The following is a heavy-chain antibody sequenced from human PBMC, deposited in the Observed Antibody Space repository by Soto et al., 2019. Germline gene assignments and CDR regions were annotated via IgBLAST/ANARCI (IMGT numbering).Heavy chain of an antibody. D-gene: IGHD2-15*01. CDR1: GGSISSSSYY. V-gene: IGHV4-39*01. CDR2: IYYSGST. CDR3: AGIVVVVAANYYMDV. J-gene: IGHJ6*03. Sequence: SETLSLTCTVSGGSISSSSYYWGWIRQPPGKGLEWIGSIYYSGSTYYNPSLKSRVTISVDTSKNQFSLKLSSVTAADTAVYYCAGIVVVVAANYYMDVWGKGTTVTVSS.